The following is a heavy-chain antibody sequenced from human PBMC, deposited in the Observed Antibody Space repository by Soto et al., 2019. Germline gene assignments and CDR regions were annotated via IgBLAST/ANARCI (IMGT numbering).Heavy chain of an antibody. CDR2: MNPNSGNT. CDR1: GYTFTCYE. D-gene: IGHD6-13*01. J-gene: IGHJ5*02. CDR3: ARVGTGAAWYQWFGP. V-gene: IGHV1-8*01. Sequence: ASVKVSCKASGYTFTCYEINWVRQATGQGLEWMGWMNPNSGNTGYAQKFQGRVTMTRNTSISTAYMELSSLRSEDTAVYYCARVGTGAAWYQWFGPWGQGTLVTVSS.